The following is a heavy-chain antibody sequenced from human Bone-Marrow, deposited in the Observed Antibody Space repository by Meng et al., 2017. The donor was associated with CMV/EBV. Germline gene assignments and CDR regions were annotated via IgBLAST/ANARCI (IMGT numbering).Heavy chain of an antibody. J-gene: IGHJ2*01. CDR2: IRSKANSYAT. CDR3: ARDLAFGQLVHGSYWYFDL. D-gene: IGHD6-6*01. V-gene: IGHV3-73*01. Sequence: GGSLRLSCAASGFTFSGSAMHWVRQASGKGLEWVGRIRSKANSYATAYAASVKGRFTISRDDSKNTAYLQMNSLKTEDTAVYYCARDLAFGQLVHGSYWYFDLWGRGTLVTVSS. CDR1: GFTFSGSA.